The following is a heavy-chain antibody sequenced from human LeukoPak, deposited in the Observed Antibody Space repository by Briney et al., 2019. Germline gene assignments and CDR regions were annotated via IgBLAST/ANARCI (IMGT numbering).Heavy chain of an antibody. D-gene: IGHD3-3*01. J-gene: IGHJ4*02. V-gene: IGHV4-59*08. CDR2: IYYSGST. Sequence: PSETLSLTCTVSGGSISSYYWSWIRQPPGKGLEWIGYIYYSGSTNYNPSLKSRVTISVDTSKNQFSLKLSSVTAADTAVYYCAVFGTTIFGGDFFGLRGPGTLVPGSS. CDR3: AVFGTTIFGGDFFGL. CDR1: GGSISSYY.